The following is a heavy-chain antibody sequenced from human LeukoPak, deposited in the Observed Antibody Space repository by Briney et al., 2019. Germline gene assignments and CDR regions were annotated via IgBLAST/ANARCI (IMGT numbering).Heavy chain of an antibody. Sequence: ETLSLTCAVYGGSFSGYYWSWIRQPPGKGLEWIGEINHSGSTNYNPSLKSRVTVSVDTSKNQFSLKLSSVTAADTAVYYCARGREYYDSSGYYFAFDIWGQGTMVTVSS. J-gene: IGHJ3*02. CDR2: INHSGST. CDR3: ARGREYYDSSGYYFAFDI. CDR1: GGSFSGYY. D-gene: IGHD3-22*01. V-gene: IGHV4-34*01.